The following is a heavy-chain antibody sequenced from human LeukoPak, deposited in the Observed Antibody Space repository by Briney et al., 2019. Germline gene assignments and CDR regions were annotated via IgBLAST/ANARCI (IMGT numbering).Heavy chain of an antibody. Sequence: ASVKVSCTASGYTFTSYDINWVRQATGQGLEWMGWMNPNSGNTGYAQKFQSRVTMTRNTSISTAYMELSSLRSEDTAVYYCARVRRVYYYYGMDVRGQGTTVTVSS. CDR1: GYTFTSYD. J-gene: IGHJ6*02. CDR2: MNPNSGNT. V-gene: IGHV1-8*01. CDR3: ARVRRVYYYYGMDV.